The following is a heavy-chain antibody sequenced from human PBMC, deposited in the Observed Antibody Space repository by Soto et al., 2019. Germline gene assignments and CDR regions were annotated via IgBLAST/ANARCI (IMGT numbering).Heavy chain of an antibody. CDR3: ARASYYDILTGRYYYYYGMDV. CDR1: GYTLTELS. CDR2: FDPEDGET. J-gene: IGHJ6*02. D-gene: IGHD3-9*01. Sequence: ASVKVSCKVSGYTLTELSMHWVRQAPGKGLEWMGGFDPEDGETIYAQKFQGRVTMTEDTSTDTAYMELSSLRSEDTAVYYCARASYYDILTGRYYYYYGMDVWGQGTTVTVSS. V-gene: IGHV1-24*01.